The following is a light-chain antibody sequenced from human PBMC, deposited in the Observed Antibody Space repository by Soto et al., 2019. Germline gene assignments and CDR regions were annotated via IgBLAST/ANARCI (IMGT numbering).Light chain of an antibody. CDR2: SNY. J-gene: IGLJ1*01. Sequence: QSALTQPPSASGTPGQRVTISCSGSNSSIGSHTVNWYQQLPGTAPKLVIYSNYDRPSGVPDRFSGSTSGTSASLVIRGLQSEDEADYYCAAWDDILNGYVFGGGTKGTVL. CDR1: NSSIGSHT. V-gene: IGLV1-44*01. CDR3: AAWDDILNGYV.